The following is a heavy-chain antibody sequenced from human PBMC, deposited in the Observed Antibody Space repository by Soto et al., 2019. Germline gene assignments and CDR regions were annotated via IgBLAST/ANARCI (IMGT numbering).Heavy chain of an antibody. CDR3: ARDHFFCCSPSCYARPFGIDV. D-gene: IGHD2-2*01. CDR2: INAANGNT. CDR1: GYTFTSYA. Sequence: ASVKVSCKDSGYTFTSYAMHWVRQAPGQRLEYMGWINAANGNTKYSQKFQGRVTITRDTSASTVYMELSSMRSEDTAVYYCARDHFFCCSPSCYARPFGIDVWGKRTSVTV. J-gene: IGHJ6*04. V-gene: IGHV1-3*01.